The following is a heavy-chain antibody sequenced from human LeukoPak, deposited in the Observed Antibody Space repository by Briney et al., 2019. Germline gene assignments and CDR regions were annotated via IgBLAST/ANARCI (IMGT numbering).Heavy chain of an antibody. D-gene: IGHD4-23*01. J-gene: IGHJ4*02. Sequence: SETLSLTCAVSGGSFSGYYWSWIRQPPGKGLEWIGEINHSGRTNYNPSLMSRVSISVDTSKNQFSLKLSSVTAADTAIYYCARGLRWRGFGYWGQGTLVSVSS. CDR1: GGSFSGYY. CDR3: ARGLRWRGFGY. V-gene: IGHV4-34*01. CDR2: INHSGRT.